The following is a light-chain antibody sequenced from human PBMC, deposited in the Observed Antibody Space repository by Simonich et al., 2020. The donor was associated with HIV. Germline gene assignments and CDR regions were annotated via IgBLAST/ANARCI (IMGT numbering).Light chain of an antibody. CDR2: EGR. CDR3: CSYAGGSTWV. J-gene: IGLJ3*02. CDR1: SSDVVSFNL. V-gene: IGLV2-23*01. Sequence: QSALTQPASVSGSPGQSITISCTGTSSDVVSFNLVSWYQHHPGKAPKLMIYEGRKRPSGVSNRFSGSKSGNTASLTISGLQAEDEADYYCCSYAGGSTWVFGGGTKLTVL.